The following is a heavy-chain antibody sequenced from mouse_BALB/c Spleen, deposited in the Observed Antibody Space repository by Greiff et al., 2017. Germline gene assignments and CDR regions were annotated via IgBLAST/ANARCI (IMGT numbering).Heavy chain of an antibody. Sequence: VQLQQSGAELAKPGASVKMSCKASGYTFTSYWMHWVKQRPGQGLEWIGYINPSTGYTEYNQKFKDKATLTADKSSSTAYMQLSSLTSEDSAVYYCARRGITEPMDYWGQGTSVTVSS. CDR1: GYTFTSYW. CDR3: ARRGITEPMDY. V-gene: IGHV1-7*01. D-gene: IGHD2-4*01. J-gene: IGHJ4*01. CDR2: INPSTGYT.